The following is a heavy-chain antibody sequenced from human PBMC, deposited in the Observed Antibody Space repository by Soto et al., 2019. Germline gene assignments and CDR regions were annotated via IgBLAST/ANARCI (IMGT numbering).Heavy chain of an antibody. Sequence: QVQLVVSGGGVVQPGRSLRLSCAASGFTFSSYGMHWVRQAPGKGLEWVAVIWYDGSNKYYADSVKGRFTISRDNSKNTLYLQMNSLRAEDTAVYYCARDGGYDFWSGYYRDYYMDVWGKGTTDTVSS. V-gene: IGHV3-33*01. CDR1: GFTFSSYG. D-gene: IGHD3-3*01. CDR3: ARDGGYDFWSGYYRDYYMDV. CDR2: IWYDGSNK. J-gene: IGHJ6*03.